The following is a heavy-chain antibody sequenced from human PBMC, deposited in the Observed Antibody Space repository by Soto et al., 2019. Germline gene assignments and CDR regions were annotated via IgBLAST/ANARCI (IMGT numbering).Heavy chain of an antibody. J-gene: IGHJ2*01. CDR2: ISYDGSNK. Sequence: QVQLVESGGGVVQPGRSLRLSCAASGFTFSSYGMHWVRQAPGKGLEWVAVISYDGSNKYYADSVKGRFTISRDNSKNTLYLQMNSLRAEDTAVYYCARSCDDYICGSSFYWYFDLWGRGTLVTVSS. CDR1: GFTFSSYG. D-gene: IGHD3-16*01. V-gene: IGHV3-30*03. CDR3: ARSCDDYICGSSFYWYFDL.